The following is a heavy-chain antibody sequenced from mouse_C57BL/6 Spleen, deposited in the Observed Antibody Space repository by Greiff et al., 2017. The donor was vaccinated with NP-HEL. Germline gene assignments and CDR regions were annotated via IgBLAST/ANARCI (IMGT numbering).Heavy chain of an antibody. CDR3: ARSRKTAQAYYAMDY. CDR1: GYTFTSYW. D-gene: IGHD3-2*02. CDR2: IDPSDSYT. J-gene: IGHJ4*01. Sequence: VQLQQPGAELVKPGASVKLSCKASGYTFTSYWMQWVKQRPGQGLEWIGEIDPSDSYTNYNQKFKGKATLTVDTSSSTAYMQLSSLTSEDSAVDYCARSRKTAQAYYAMDYWGQGTSVTVSS. V-gene: IGHV1-50*01.